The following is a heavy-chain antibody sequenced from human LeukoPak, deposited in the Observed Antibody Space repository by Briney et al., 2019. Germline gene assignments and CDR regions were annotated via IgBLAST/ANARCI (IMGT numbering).Heavy chain of an antibody. CDR2: IYTSGST. CDR3: ARDRRFGEFRSITYFDY. J-gene: IGHJ4*02. D-gene: IGHD3-10*01. CDR1: GGSISSYY. V-gene: IGHV4-4*07. Sequence: SETLSLTCTVSGGSISSYYWNWIRQPAGKGLEWIGRIYTSGSTNYNPSLKSRVTMSVDTSKNQFSLKLSSVTAADTAVYYCARDRRFGEFRSITYFDYWGQGTLVTVSS.